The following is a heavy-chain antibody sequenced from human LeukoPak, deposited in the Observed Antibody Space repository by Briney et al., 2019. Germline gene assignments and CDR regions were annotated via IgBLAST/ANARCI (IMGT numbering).Heavy chain of an antibody. J-gene: IGHJ4*02. CDR3: ARDKAGSGFGY. Sequence: SETLSLTCTVSGGPIGSYYWSWIRQPPGKGLEWIGYIYYSGSTNYNPSLKSRVTISVDTSKNQFSLKLSSVTAADTAVYYCARDKAGSGFGYWGQGTLVTVSS. V-gene: IGHV4-59*01. CDR1: GGPIGSYY. CDR2: IYYSGST. D-gene: IGHD3-10*01.